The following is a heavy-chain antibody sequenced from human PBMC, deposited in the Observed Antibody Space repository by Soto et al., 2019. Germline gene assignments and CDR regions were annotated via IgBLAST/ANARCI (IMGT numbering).Heavy chain of an antibody. Sequence: GGSLRLSCAASGFTFSSKWMSWVRQAPGKGLEWVANIKQDGSEKYYVDSVKGRFTISRDNAKNSLYLQMNSLRAEDTAVYYCARDFYSSSWFPSYYYYGMDVWGQGTTVTVSS. V-gene: IGHV3-7*01. J-gene: IGHJ6*02. CDR2: IKQDGSEK. CDR3: ARDFYSSSWFPSYYYYGMDV. CDR1: GFTFSSKW. D-gene: IGHD3-10*01.